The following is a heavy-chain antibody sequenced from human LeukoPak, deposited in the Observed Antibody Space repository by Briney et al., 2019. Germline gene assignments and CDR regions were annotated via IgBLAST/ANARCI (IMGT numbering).Heavy chain of an antibody. CDR1: GFTFSSYG. D-gene: IGHD3-3*01. CDR2: ISYDGSNK. Sequence: GRSLRLSCAASGFTFSSYGVHWVRQAPGKGLEWVAVISYDGSNKYYADSVKGRFTISRDNSKNTLYLQMNSLRAEDTAVYYCAKLYYDFWSGYYTGLNDDYWGQGTLVTVSS. CDR3: AKLYYDFWSGYYTGLNDDY. J-gene: IGHJ4*02. V-gene: IGHV3-30*18.